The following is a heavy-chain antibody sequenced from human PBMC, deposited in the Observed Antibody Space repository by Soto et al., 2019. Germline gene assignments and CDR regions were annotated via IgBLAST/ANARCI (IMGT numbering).Heavy chain of an antibody. CDR1: GYTFTSYG. Sequence: ASVKVSCKASGYTFTSYGISWVRQAPGQGLEWMGWISAYNGNTNYAQKLQGRATMTTDTSTSTAYMELRSLRSDDTAVYYCARADSDYSSGWSFDYWGQGTLVTVSS. D-gene: IGHD6-19*01. V-gene: IGHV1-18*01. CDR2: ISAYNGNT. CDR3: ARADSDYSSGWSFDY. J-gene: IGHJ4*02.